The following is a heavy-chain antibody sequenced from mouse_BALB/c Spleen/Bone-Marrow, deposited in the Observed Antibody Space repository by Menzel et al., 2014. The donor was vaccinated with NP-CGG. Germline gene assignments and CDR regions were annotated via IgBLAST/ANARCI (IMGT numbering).Heavy chain of an antibody. V-gene: IGHV10-1*02. CDR1: GFTFNTYA. Sequence: LVDSVGGLVQPKGSLKLSCAASGFTFNTYAMNWVRQAPGKGLEWVARIRSKGNNYATYYGDSVKDRSTVSRDDSQSMLYLQMNNVKTEDTAMYYCVRHMDYWGQGTEVIVSS. CDR2: IRSKGNNYAT. CDR3: VRHMDY. J-gene: IGHJ4*01.